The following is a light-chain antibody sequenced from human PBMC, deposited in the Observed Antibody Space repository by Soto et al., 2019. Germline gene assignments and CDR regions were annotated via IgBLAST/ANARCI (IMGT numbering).Light chain of an antibody. J-gene: IGKJ1*01. CDR2: HAS. V-gene: IGKV3-15*01. Sequence: EIVLTQSPATLSVSPGERATLSCRASQSISSSLAWYQQQPGQSPMLLIYHASTSAAGIPARFSGSGSGTKFTLTISSLQSEDFAVYYCQQYYNWPPGTFGQGTKVEIK. CDR1: QSISSS. CDR3: QQYYNWPPGT.